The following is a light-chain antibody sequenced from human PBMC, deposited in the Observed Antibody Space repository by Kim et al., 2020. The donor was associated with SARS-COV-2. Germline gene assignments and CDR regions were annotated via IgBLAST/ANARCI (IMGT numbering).Light chain of an antibody. CDR1: SSNIGSNT. J-gene: IGLJ3*02. CDR3: AAWDDSLNGWV. V-gene: IGLV1-44*01. Sequence: GQRGTIPCSGSSSNIGSNTVHWYQQLPGTAPKLLIYGNNQRPSGVPDRFSGSKSGTSASLAISGLQSEDEADYYCAAWDDSLNGWVFGRGTKLTVL. CDR2: GNN.